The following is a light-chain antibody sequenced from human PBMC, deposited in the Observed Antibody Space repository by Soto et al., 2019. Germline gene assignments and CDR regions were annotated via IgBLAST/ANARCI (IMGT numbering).Light chain of an antibody. CDR3: QQYGRSPRT. CDR1: QSVP. V-gene: IGKV3-20*01. CDR2: GAS. J-gene: IGKJ5*01. Sequence: EIVLTQSPGTLSLSPGERATLSWRASQSVPLGWYQQKPGQAPRLLIFGASHRATGIPDRFSGSGSGTDFTLTISRLEPEDFAVYYCQQYGRSPRTFGQGTRVEIK.